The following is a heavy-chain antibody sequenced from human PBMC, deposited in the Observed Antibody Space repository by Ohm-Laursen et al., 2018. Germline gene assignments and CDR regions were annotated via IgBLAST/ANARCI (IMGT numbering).Heavy chain of an antibody. CDR2: IKSKAAGETR. D-gene: IGHD2-15*01. CDR1: GFTVSDAW. CDR3: STDRKGYCSGGSCLNY. J-gene: IGHJ4*02. V-gene: IGHV3-15*01. Sequence: SLRLSCAASGFTVSDAWMSWVRQAPGKGLEYVGRIKSKAAGETREYAEPVKGRFTILRDDSKNTLSLQMNSLKTEDTGVYYCSTDRKGYCSGGSCLNYWGQGTLVTVSS.